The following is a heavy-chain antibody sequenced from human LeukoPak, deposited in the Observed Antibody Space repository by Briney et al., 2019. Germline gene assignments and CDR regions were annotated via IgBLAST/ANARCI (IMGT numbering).Heavy chain of an antibody. CDR1: GYTFSDYY. CDR2: INPNSGAT. J-gene: IGHJ6*03. D-gene: IGHD2-21*01. V-gene: IGHV1-2*02. Sequence: ASVKVSCKASGYTFSDYYMHWVRQAPGQGLEWMGWINPNSGATNYAQKFQGRVTMTRDMSISTAYMELSRLRSDDTAVYYCARDALVKIGEYYYYHIDVWGKGTTVSVSS. CDR3: ARDALVKIGEYYYYHIDV.